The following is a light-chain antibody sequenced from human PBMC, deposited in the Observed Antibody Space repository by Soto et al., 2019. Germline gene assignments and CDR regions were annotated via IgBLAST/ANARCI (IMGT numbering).Light chain of an antibody. J-gene: IGLJ1*01. CDR2: GNS. CDR3: QSYDSSLSGSDV. V-gene: IGLV1-40*01. Sequence: QSVLTQPPSVSGAPGQRVTISCTGSSSNIGAGYDVHWYQHLPGTAPKLLIYGNSNRPSGVPDRFSGSKSGTSASLAITRLQAEDEADYYCQSYDSSLSGSDVFGTGTKLTVL. CDR1: SSNIGAGYD.